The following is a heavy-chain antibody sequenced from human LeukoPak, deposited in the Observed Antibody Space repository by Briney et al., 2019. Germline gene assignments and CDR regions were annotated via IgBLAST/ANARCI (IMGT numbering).Heavy chain of an antibody. CDR1: GFTFSSYG. V-gene: IGHV3-33*01. CDR3: ARERPYGSSGYDY. CDR2: IWYDGSNK. J-gene: IGHJ4*02. D-gene: IGHD3-22*01. Sequence: PGGSLRLSCAASGFTFSSYGMHWVRQAPGKGLEWVAVIWYDGSNKYYADSVKGRFTISRDNSKNTLYLQMNSLRAEDTAVYYCARERPYGSSGYDYWGQGTLVTVSS.